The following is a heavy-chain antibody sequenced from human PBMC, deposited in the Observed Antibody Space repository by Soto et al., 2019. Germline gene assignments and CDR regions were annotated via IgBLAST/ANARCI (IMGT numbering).Heavy chain of an antibody. Sequence: SETLSLTCAIYGASLGGFHWTWLRQAPGKGLEWIGELIHGGSTNYNPSLKGRVSFSLDTSKNQFSLHLMSVTAADTAVYYCARSPLGYDYVRQNWSEVGDSFDIWGRGTLVTVS. D-gene: IGHD3-16*01. CDR1: GASLGGFH. J-gene: IGHJ3*02. CDR2: LIHGGST. CDR3: ARSPLGYDYVRQNWSEVGDSFDI. V-gene: IGHV4-34*12.